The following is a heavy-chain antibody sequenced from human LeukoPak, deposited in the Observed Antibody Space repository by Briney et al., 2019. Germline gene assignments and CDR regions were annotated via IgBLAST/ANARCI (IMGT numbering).Heavy chain of an antibody. CDR2: FDPEDGET. V-gene: IGHV1-24*01. D-gene: IGHD5-18*01. CDR1: GYTFTSYY. J-gene: IGHJ4*02. Sequence: ASVKVSCKASGYTFTSYYMHWVRQAPGKGLEWMGGFDPEDGETIYAQKFQGRVTMTEDTSTDTAYMELSSLRSEDTAVYYCATDLDTAMVTSGFDYWGQGTLVTVSS. CDR3: ATDLDTAMVTSGFDY.